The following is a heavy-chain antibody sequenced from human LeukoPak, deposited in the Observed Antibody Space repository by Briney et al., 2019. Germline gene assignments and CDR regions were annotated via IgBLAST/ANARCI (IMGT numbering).Heavy chain of an antibody. CDR2: IKEDGSES. J-gene: IGHJ4*02. Sequence: GGSLRLSCAASGFNFGEFWMAWVRQTPGMGLEWVADIKEDGSESFYVDSVKGRFTISRDNAENSLSLQMNSLRAEDTAVYYCARAGDFSFKDWGQGTLVTVSS. D-gene: IGHD3-3*01. V-gene: IGHV3-7*01. CDR3: ARAGDFSFKD. CDR1: GFNFGEFW.